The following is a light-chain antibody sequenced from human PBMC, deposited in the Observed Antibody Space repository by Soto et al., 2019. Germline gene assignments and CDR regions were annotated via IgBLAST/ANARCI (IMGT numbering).Light chain of an antibody. V-gene: IGKV3-20*01. CDR3: KHYCSSPRT. CDR1: QGVSATY. CDR2: GAS. J-gene: IGKJ1*01. Sequence: EIVLTQSPGTLSLSPGERATLSCRASQGVSATYLAWYQQKPRQAPRLLIYGASSRATGIPDRFSGSGSGRDSTPAISLTEPEVHPVYYCKHYCSSPRTFGLGTKVEIK.